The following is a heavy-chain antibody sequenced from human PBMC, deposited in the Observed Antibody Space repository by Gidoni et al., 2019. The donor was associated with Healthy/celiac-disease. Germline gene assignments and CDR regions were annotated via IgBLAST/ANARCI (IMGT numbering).Heavy chain of an antibody. CDR2: SSGSGGST. Sequence: SHAMRWVRQARGKWLEWVPASSGSGGSTYNADSVKGRYTISRDNSKNTLYLQVNSLRAEDTAVDYCAKGVDDFWSYSPNWFDPWGQGTLVTVSS. CDR1: SHA. D-gene: IGHD3-3*01. CDR3: AKGVDDFWSYSPNWFDP. J-gene: IGHJ5*02. V-gene: IGHV3-23*01.